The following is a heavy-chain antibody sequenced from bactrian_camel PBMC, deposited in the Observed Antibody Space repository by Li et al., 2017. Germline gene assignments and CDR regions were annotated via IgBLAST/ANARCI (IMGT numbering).Heavy chain of an antibody. CDR3: VRADSMNSDVEFGY. CDR2: IYTGSNKT. D-gene: IGHD4*01. CDR1: GDTSRTHC. Sequence: QVQLVESGGGSVQAGGSLTLSCVASGDTSRTHCMAWSRQVPGKEREGVATIYTGSNKTYYADSVKGRITISRDNAKNTVYPQMNSLKPEDTAVYYCVRADSMNSDVEFGYWGQGTQVTVS. V-gene: IGHV3S29*01. J-gene: IGHJ6*01.